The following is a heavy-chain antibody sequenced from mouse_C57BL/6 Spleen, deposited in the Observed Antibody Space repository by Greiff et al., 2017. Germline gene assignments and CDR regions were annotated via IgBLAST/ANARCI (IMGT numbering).Heavy chain of an antibody. CDR3: ARGYDYDGDYYAKGD. V-gene: IGHV1-47*01. J-gene: IGHJ4*01. CDR1: GYTFTTYT. Sequence: QVQLKQSGAELVKPGASVKMSCKASGYTFTTYTIEWMKQNHGQSLEWIGNFHPYNDDTKYNEKFKGKATLTVEKSSSTGYLELSRLTSDDSAVYDGARGYDYDGDYYAKGDWGKGTSVTVSS. CDR2: FHPYNDDT. D-gene: IGHD2-4*01.